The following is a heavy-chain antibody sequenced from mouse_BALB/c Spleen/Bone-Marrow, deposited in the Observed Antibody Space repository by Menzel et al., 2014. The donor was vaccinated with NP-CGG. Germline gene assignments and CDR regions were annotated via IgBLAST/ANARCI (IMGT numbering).Heavy chain of an antibody. J-gene: IGHJ2*01. CDR3: TIYDY. D-gene: IGHD1-1*02. V-gene: IGHV1S29*02. CDR1: GYTFTDYN. CDR2: IYPYNGVT. Sequence: VHVKQSGPELVKPGASVKISCKASGYTFTDYNIHWVKQNHGRGLEWIGYIYPYNGVTGYNQKFKNKATLTAGISSTTAYMELRSLTSEDSAVYFCTIYDYWGLGTTLTVSS.